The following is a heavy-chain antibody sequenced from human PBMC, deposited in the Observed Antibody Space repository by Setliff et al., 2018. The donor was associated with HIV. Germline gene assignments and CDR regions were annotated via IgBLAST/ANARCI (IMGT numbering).Heavy chain of an antibody. CDR1: GGSISSHY. CDR2: IYTSGNT. CDR3: ARDSELGLNYHYGMDV. V-gene: IGHV4-4*07. Sequence: SETLSLTCTVSGGSISSHYWSWIRQPAGKGLEWIGRIYTSGNTNYNPSLKSRVTMSVDTSKNQFSLKLSSVTAADTAVYYCARDSELGLNYHYGMDVRGQGTTVTVSS. D-gene: IGHD1-26*01. J-gene: IGHJ6*02.